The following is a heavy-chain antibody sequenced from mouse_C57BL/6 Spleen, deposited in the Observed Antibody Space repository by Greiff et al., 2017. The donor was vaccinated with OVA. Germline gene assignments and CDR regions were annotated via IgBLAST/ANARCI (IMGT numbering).Heavy chain of an antibody. CDR1: GYTFTSYW. Sequence: VQLQQSGTVLARPGASVKMSCKTSGYTFTSYWMHWVKQRPGQGLEWIGAIYPGNSDTSYNQKFKGKAKLTAVTSASTAYMELSSLTNEDSAVYYCTRSITTVVPFDYWGQGTTLTVSS. CDR3: TRSITTVVPFDY. D-gene: IGHD1-1*01. J-gene: IGHJ2*01. V-gene: IGHV1-5*01. CDR2: IYPGNSDT.